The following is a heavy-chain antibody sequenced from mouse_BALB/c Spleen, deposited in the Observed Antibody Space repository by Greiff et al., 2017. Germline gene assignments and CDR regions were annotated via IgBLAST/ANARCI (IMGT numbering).Heavy chain of an antibody. CDR1: GFNIKDTY. Sequence: DVKLQESGAELVKPGASVKLSCTASGFNIKDTYMHWVKQRPEQGLEWIGRIDPANGNTKYDPKFQGKATITADTSSNTAYLQLSSLTSEDTAVYYCASRTFAYWGQGTLVTVSA. CDR2: IDPANGNT. J-gene: IGHJ3*01. CDR3: ASRTFAY. V-gene: IGHV14-3*02.